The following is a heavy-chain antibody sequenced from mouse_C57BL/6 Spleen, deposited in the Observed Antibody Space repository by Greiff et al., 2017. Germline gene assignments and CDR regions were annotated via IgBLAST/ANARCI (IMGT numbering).Heavy chain of an antibody. D-gene: IGHD1-1*01. CDR2: IYPSDSET. Sequence: QVQLQQPGAELVRPGSSVKLSCKASGYTFTSYWMDWVKQRPGQGLEWIGNIYPSDSETHYNQKFKDKATLTVDKSSSTAYMQLSSLTSEDSAVYYCASSAVVEDWYFDVWGTGTTVTVSS. V-gene: IGHV1-61*01. CDR3: ASSAVVEDWYFDV. CDR1: GYTFTSYW. J-gene: IGHJ1*03.